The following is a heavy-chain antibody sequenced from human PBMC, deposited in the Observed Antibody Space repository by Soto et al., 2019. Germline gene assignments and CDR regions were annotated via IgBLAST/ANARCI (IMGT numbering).Heavy chain of an antibody. CDR3: ARGGVGATDFDY. D-gene: IGHD3-10*01. CDR1: GYTFTSYG. CDR2: ISAYNGNT. V-gene: IGHV1-18*01. Sequence: QVQLVQSGAEVKKPGASVKVSCKASGYTFTSYGISWVRQAPGQGLEWMGWISAYNGNTNYAQKLQGRXXMXTXXPTSTAYMELRSLRSDDTAVYYCARGGVGATDFDYWGQGTLVTVSS. J-gene: IGHJ4*02.